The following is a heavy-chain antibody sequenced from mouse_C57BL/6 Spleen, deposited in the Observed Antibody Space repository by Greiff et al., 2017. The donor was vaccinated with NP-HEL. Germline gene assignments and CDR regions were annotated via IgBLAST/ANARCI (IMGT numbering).Heavy chain of an antibody. Sequence: EVQVVESEGGLVQPGSSMKLSCTASGFTFSDHYMAWVRQVPEKGLEWVANINYDGSSTYYLDSLKSRFIISRDNAKNILYLQMSSLKSEDTATYYCARGPYGSSLGFAYWGQGTLVTVSA. CDR1: GFTFSDHY. V-gene: IGHV5-16*01. CDR3: ARGPYGSSLGFAY. CDR2: INYDGSST. D-gene: IGHD1-1*01. J-gene: IGHJ3*01.